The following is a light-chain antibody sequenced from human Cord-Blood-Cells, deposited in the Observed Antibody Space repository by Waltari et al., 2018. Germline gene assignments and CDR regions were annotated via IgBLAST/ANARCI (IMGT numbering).Light chain of an antibody. Sequence: EIVMTQSPATLSVSPGERVTLSCRASQSVSSNLAWYQQKPGQAPRLLIYGASTRATGIQARFSGSGSGTEFTLTISSLQSEDFAVYYCQQYNNWPLTFGGGTKVEIK. V-gene: IGKV3-15*01. CDR3: QQYNNWPLT. J-gene: IGKJ4*01. CDR1: QSVSSN. CDR2: GAS.